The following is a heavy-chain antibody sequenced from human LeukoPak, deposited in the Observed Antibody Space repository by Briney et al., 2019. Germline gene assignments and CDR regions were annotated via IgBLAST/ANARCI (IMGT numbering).Heavy chain of an antibody. CDR2: IYHSGST. CDR3: ARDARATVNHWYFDL. Sequence: PSQTLSLTCADAGGSISSGGYSWSWIRQPPGKGLEWIGYIYHSGSTYYNPSLKSRVTISVDRSKNQFSLKLSSVTAADTAVYYCARDARATVNHWYFDLWGRGTLVTVSS. D-gene: IGHD4-17*01. J-gene: IGHJ2*01. V-gene: IGHV4-30-2*01. CDR1: GGSISSGGYS.